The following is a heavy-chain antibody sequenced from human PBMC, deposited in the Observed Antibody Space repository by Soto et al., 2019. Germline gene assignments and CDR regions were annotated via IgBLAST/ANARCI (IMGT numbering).Heavy chain of an antibody. J-gene: IGHJ5*02. CDR3: ARGGGTILAPLP. CDR1: GYTFTGYF. V-gene: IGHV1-2*02. D-gene: IGHD3-3*01. Sequence: QVQLAQSGAEVKKPGASVKVSCKASGYTFTGYFMPWVRQAPGQGLEWMGWINPNSGATKYAQKFQGRVTLTRDTSINTAYMEMRMLRADDTAVYYCARGGGTILAPLPWGQGTLVTVSS. CDR2: INPNSGAT.